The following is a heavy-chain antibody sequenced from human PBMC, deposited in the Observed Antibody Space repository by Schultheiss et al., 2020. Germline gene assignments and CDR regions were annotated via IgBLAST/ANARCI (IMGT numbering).Heavy chain of an antibody. CDR3: AREVGQQLVRDCWFDP. J-gene: IGHJ5*02. Sequence: ASVKVSCKASGYTFTSYDINWVRQATGQGLEWMGWMNPNSGGTSYAQKFQGWVTMTRDTSISTDHMDLSRLRPDDTAVYYCAREVGQQLVRDCWFDPWGQGTLVTVSS. CDR1: GYTFTSYD. D-gene: IGHD6-13*01. CDR2: MNPNSGGT. V-gene: IGHV1-2*04.